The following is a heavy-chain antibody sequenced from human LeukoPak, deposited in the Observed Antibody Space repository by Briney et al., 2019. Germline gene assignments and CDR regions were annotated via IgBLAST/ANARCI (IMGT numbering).Heavy chain of an antibody. J-gene: IGHJ5*02. Sequence: ASLKVSCKASGYTFTGYYMHWVRQAPGQGLEWMGWINPNSGGTNYAQKFQGRVTMTRDTSISTACMELSRLRSDDTAVYYCARDRDYGGNNWFDPWGQGTLVTVSS. CDR3: ARDRDYGGNNWFDP. CDR1: GYTFTGYY. D-gene: IGHD4-23*01. CDR2: INPNSGGT. V-gene: IGHV1-2*02.